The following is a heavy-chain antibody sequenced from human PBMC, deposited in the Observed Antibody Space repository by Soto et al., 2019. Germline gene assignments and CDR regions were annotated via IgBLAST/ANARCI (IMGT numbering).Heavy chain of an antibody. J-gene: IGHJ4*02. CDR1: GGSISSGGYY. Sequence: SETLSLTCTVSGGSISSGGYYWSWIRQHPGKGLEWIGHIYNSGSTYYNPSLKSRVTISVDTYKNQFSLKLSSVTAADTAVYYCARGYSYGQYWGQGTLVTVSS. CDR2: IYNSGST. V-gene: IGHV4-31*03. D-gene: IGHD5-18*01. CDR3: ARGYSYGQY.